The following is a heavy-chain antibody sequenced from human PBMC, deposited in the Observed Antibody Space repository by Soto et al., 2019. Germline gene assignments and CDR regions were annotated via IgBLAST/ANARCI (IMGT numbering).Heavy chain of an antibody. CDR2: IYYSGFT. J-gene: IGHJ5*02. CDR3: ARSVFP. Sequence: QVQLQESGPGLLKPSQTLSLACSVSGGSITSSDYYWSWIRQHPGKGLEWIGYIYYSGFTYYNPSLKSRVTISVDTSKNQFSLKLSSVTAADTAVYYCARSVFPWGQGTLVTVSS. CDR1: GGSITSSDYY. V-gene: IGHV4-31*03.